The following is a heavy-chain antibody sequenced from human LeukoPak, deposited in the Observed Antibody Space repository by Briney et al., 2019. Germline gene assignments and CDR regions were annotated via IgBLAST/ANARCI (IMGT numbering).Heavy chain of an antibody. CDR2: IWYDGSNK. CDR3: ARDRSRSLAGGDY. D-gene: IGHD3-10*01. CDR1: GFTFSSYG. V-gene: IGHV3-33*01. J-gene: IGHJ4*02. Sequence: GRSLRLSCAASGFTFSSYGMHWVRQAPGKGLEWVAVIWYDGSNKYYADSVKGRVTISRDNSKNTLYLQMNSLRAEDTAVYYCARDRSRSLAGGDYWGQGTLVTVSS.